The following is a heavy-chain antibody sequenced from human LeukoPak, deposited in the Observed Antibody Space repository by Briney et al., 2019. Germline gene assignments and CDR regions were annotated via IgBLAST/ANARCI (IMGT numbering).Heavy chain of an antibody. CDR3: AKSRYVDYGDYVRIKYFDY. Sequence: QPGGSLRLSCATSGFTFSSYEMNWVRQAPGKGLEWVSYISSSGTPIYYTDSVKGRFTISRDNSKNTLYLQMNSLRAEDTAVYYCAKSRYVDYGDYVRIKYFDYWGQGTLVTVSS. CDR2: ISSSGTPI. D-gene: IGHD4-17*01. CDR1: GFTFSSYE. V-gene: IGHV3-48*03. J-gene: IGHJ4*02.